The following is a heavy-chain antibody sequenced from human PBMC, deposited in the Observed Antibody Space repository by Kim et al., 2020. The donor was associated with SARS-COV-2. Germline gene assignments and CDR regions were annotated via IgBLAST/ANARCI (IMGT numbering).Heavy chain of an antibody. CDR3: ARALGSGSYYVY. Sequence: SETLSLTCAVYGGSFSGYYWSWIRQPPGKGLEWIGEINHSGSTNYNPSLKSRVTISVDTSKNQFSLKLSSVTAADTAVYYCARALGSGSYYVYWGQGTLVTVSS. D-gene: IGHD3-10*01. V-gene: IGHV4-34*01. J-gene: IGHJ4*02. CDR2: INHSGST. CDR1: GGSFSGYY.